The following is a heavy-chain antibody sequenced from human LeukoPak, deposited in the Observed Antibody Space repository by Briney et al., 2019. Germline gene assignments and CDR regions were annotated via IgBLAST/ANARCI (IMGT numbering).Heavy chain of an antibody. V-gene: IGHV3-20*04. Sequence: GGSLRLSCAASGFTFDDYGMSWVRQAPGKGLEWVSGINWNGGSTGYADSVKGRFTISRDNAKNSLYLQMNSPRVEDTAVYYCARDPDHGAVDYWGQGTLVTVSS. CDR1: GFTFDDYG. CDR3: ARDPDHGAVDY. D-gene: IGHD3-16*01. J-gene: IGHJ4*02. CDR2: INWNGGST.